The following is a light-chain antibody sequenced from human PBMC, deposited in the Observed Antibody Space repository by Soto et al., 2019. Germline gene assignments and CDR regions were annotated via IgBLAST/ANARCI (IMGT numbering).Light chain of an antibody. CDR3: SSYTGSSTFV. CDR2: DVN. V-gene: IGLV2-14*01. Sequence: QSVLTQPASVSESPGRSITISCTGTSSDVGGYNYVSWYQQLPGKAPKLMIYDVNNRPSGVSNRFSGSKSGNTASLTISGLQAEDEADYYCSSYTGSSTFVFGTGTKVTVL. J-gene: IGLJ1*01. CDR1: SSDVGGYNY.